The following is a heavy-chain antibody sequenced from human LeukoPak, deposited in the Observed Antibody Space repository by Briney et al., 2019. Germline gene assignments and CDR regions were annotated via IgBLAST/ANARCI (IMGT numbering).Heavy chain of an antibody. Sequence: GGSLRLSCAASGFTFSSYWMHWVRQAPGKGLVWVSRINSDGSSTSYADSVKGRFTISRDNAKNTLYLQMNSLRAEDTAVYYCARAPTYYYDSSGYRNASDIWGQGTMVTVSS. CDR3: ARAPTYYYDSSGYRNASDI. V-gene: IGHV3-74*01. CDR1: GFTFSSYW. D-gene: IGHD3-22*01. J-gene: IGHJ3*02. CDR2: INSDGSST.